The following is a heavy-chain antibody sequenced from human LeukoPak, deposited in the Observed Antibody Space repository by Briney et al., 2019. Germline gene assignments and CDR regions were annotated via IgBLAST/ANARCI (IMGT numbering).Heavy chain of an antibody. V-gene: IGHV7-4-1*02. Sequence: ASVKVSCKASGYTFTSYAMNWVRQAPGQGLEWMGWINTNTGNPTYAQGFTGRFVFSLDTSVSTAYLQISSLKAEDTAVYYCARGAIAAAVDWFDPWGQGTLVTVSS. J-gene: IGHJ5*02. CDR3: ARGAIAAAVDWFDP. CDR1: GYTFTSYA. D-gene: IGHD2-2*02. CDR2: INTNTGNP.